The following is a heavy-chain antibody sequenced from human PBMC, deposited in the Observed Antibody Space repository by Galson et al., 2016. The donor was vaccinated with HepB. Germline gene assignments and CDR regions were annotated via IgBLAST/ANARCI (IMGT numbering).Heavy chain of an antibody. CDR3: ARTAHYYYYYMDV. J-gene: IGHJ6*03. CDR2: IKQDESEK. Sequence: SLRLSCAASGFTFSSYWMSWVRQVPGKGLEWVANIKQDESEKLYLDSVKGRFTISRDNAKNPLYLQMNSLRAEDTAVYYCARTAHYYYYYMDVWGKGTTVTVSS. CDR1: GFTFSSYW. V-gene: IGHV3-7*02.